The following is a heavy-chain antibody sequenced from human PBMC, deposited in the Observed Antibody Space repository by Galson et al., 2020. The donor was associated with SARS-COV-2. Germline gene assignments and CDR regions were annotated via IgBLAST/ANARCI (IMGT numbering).Heavy chain of an antibody. CDR2: ISGSGGSK. D-gene: IGHD3-10*01. CDR3: AKDYDGSGSYSDGCDI. Sequence: GGSLSLSCAASGFTFSSYAMSWVRQAPGKGLEWVSDISGSGGSKYYADSVKGRFTISRDNSKNTLYLQMNSLRAEDTAVYYCAKDYDGSGSYSDGCDIWGQGTMVTVSS. J-gene: IGHJ3*02. CDR1: GFTFSSYA. V-gene: IGHV3-23*01.